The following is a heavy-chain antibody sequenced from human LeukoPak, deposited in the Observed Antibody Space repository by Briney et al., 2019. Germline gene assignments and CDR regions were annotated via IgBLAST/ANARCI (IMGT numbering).Heavy chain of an antibody. CDR1: GYTFTGYY. D-gene: IGHD4-23*01. Sequence: ASVKVSCKASGYTFTGYYMHWVRQAPGQGLEWMGWINPNSGGTNYAQKFQGRVTMTRDTSISTAYMELSRLRSDDTAVYYCARTLADYGGISYYSDYWGQGTQVTVSS. J-gene: IGHJ4*02. CDR2: INPNSGGT. V-gene: IGHV1-2*02. CDR3: ARTLADYGGISYYSDY.